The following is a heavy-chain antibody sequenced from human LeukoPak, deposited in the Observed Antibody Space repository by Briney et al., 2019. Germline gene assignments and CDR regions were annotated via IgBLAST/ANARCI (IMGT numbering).Heavy chain of an antibody. V-gene: IGHV3-21*01. CDR1: GFTFSSYS. Sequence: PGGSLRLSCAASGFTFSSYSMNWVRQAQGKGLEWVSSISSSSSYIYYADSVKGRFTISRDNAKNSLYLQMNSLRAEDTAVYYCARDPSGALRTFDYWGQGTLVTVSS. CDR3: ARDPSGALRTFDY. D-gene: IGHD3-16*01. J-gene: IGHJ4*02. CDR2: ISSSSSYI.